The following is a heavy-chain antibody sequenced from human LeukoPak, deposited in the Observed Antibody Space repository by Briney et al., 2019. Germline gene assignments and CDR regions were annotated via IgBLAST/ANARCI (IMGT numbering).Heavy chain of an antibody. V-gene: IGHV5-51*01. D-gene: IGHD2-15*01. J-gene: IGHJ4*02. CDR3: ASSTRGVVVAAPYFDY. Sequence: GESLKISCKGSGYSFTSYWIGWVRQVPGKGLEWMGIIYPGDSDTRYSPSFQGQVTISADKSISTAYLQWSSLKASDTAMYYCASSTRGVVVAAPYFDYWGQGTLVTVSS. CDR1: GYSFTSYW. CDR2: IYPGDSDT.